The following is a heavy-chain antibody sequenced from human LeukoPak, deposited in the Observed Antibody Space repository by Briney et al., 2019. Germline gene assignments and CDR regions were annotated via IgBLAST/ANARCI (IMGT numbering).Heavy chain of an antibody. V-gene: IGHV4-4*07. CDR2: IYTSGST. Sequence: SETLSLTCTVSGGSISSYYWSWIRQPAGKGLEWIGRIYTSGSTNYNPSLKSRVTMSVDTSKNQFSLKLSSVTAADTAVYYCATVIIAVAGINWFDPWGQGTLVTVSS. D-gene: IGHD6-19*01. J-gene: IGHJ5*02. CDR1: GGSISSYY. CDR3: ATVIIAVAGINWFDP.